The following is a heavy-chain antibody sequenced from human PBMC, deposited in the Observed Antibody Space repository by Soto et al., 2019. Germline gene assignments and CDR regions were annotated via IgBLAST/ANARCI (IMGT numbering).Heavy chain of an antibody. CDR1: GGSFSGYS. Sequence: QVQLHQWGAGLLKPSETLSLTCAVYGGSFSGYSWIWIRQPPGKGLEWIGEISHSGSTNYNASLKSRVTISAATSKNQFVLKLSSVTAADTAVYYCARLDILNASRTDSFDIWGQGTVVTVSS. CDR3: ARLDILNASRTDSFDI. D-gene: IGHD3-9*01. CDR2: ISHSGST. J-gene: IGHJ3*02. V-gene: IGHV4-34*01.